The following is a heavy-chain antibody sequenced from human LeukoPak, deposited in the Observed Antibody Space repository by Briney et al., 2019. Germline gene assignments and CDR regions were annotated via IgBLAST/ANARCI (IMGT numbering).Heavy chain of an antibody. CDR2: ISASGSTK. D-gene: IGHD5-12*01. CDR1: GFTFSGFE. Sequence: GGSLRLSCTTSGFTFSGFEMNWVRQAPGKGLEWVSYISASGSTKYYADSVKGRFTISRDNTKNSLYLQMNSLRAEDTAVYYCARGPSGYHNTGGQGTLVTVSS. J-gene: IGHJ4*02. V-gene: IGHV3-48*03. CDR3: ARGPSGYHNT.